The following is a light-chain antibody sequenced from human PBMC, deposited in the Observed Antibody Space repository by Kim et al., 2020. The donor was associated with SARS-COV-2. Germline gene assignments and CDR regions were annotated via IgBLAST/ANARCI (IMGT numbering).Light chain of an antibody. CDR2: NDG. CDR3: ASWDDSLGGDVV. Sequence: QSVLTQPPSASGTPGQRVTISCSGSSSNIGSETVSWYQQVPGAAPKLLIYNDGQRPSGVPDRFSGSKSGTSASLAISGLQSEDEADYYCASWDDSLGGDVVFGGGTKLTVL. CDR1: SSNIGSET. J-gene: IGLJ2*01. V-gene: IGLV1-44*01.